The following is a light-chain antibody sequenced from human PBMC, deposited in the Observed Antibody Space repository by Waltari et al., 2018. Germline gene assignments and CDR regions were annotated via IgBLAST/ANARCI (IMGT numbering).Light chain of an antibody. V-gene: IGKV3-11*01. CDR3: QQRSNWPWT. Sequence: EIVLTQSPAPLSLSPGERATLSCRASQSVSSYLAWYQQKPGQAPRLLIYDASNRANGIPARFSGSGYGTDFTLTISSLEPEDFAVYYCQQRSNWPWTFGQGTKVEIK. CDR1: QSVSSY. J-gene: IGKJ1*01. CDR2: DAS.